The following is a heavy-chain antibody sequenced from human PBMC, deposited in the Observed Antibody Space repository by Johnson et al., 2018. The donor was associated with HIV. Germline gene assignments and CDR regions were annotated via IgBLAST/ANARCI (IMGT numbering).Heavy chain of an antibody. Sequence: QEQLVESGGGVVQPGRSLRLSCAASGITFSSYAMHWVRQAPGKGLEWVAVISYDGSNKYYADSVKGRFTISRDNSKNTLYLQMNSLRAEDTAVYYFARDQDWGYYDSTAFDIWGQGTMVTVSS. CDR1: GITFSSYA. CDR3: ARDQDWGYYDSTAFDI. V-gene: IGHV3-30*04. CDR2: ISYDGSNK. D-gene: IGHD3-22*01. J-gene: IGHJ3*02.